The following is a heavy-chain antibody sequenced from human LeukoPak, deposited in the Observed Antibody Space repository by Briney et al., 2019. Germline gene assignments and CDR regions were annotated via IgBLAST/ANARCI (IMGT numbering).Heavy chain of an antibody. J-gene: IGHJ4*02. D-gene: IGHD6-13*01. CDR3: ARPITGAGTDLGY. CDR1: GYTFTSFF. V-gene: IGHV5-51*01. Sequence: GEPLKISCKASGYTFTSFFIRWVRQMPGQGLEWMGIIYTGDSDTRYSPSFQGQVTISVDKSISTAYLQWRSLKASDTAIYYCARPITGAGTDLGYWGQGPLVTVSS. CDR2: IYTGDSDT.